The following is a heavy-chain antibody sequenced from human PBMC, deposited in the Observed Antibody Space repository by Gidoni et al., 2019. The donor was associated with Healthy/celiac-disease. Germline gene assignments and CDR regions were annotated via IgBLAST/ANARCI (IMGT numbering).Heavy chain of an antibody. Sequence: EVQRVASGGGLVQPGASLRPPCAASGFTLSTAWMSWVRQAPGEGLEGVVRIKSITDGGTTDYAAPVKGRLTISRKDSKNTLYLQMNSLKTEDTAVYYCTTCLAWSGDVGRDYWGQGTLVTVSS. CDR1: GFTLSTAW. V-gene: IGHV3-15*01. J-gene: IGHJ4*02. CDR3: TTCLAWSGDVGRDY. CDR2: IKSITDGGTT. D-gene: IGHD3-3*01.